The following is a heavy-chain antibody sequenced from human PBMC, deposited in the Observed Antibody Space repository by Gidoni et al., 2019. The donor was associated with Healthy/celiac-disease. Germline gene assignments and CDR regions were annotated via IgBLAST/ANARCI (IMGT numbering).Heavy chain of an antibody. D-gene: IGHD3-3*01. CDR2: IYYRGST. Sequence: QVQLQESGPGLVKPSETLSLTCPVSGGSVSSGRYYWRWIRQPPGKGLEWIGYIYYRGSTNYNPSLKSRVTISVDTSKNQFSLKLSSVTAADTAVYYCARDWSGSYYYYGMDVWGQGTTVTVSS. CDR3: ARDWSGSYYYYGMDV. J-gene: IGHJ6*02. V-gene: IGHV4-61*01. CDR1: GGSVSSGRYY.